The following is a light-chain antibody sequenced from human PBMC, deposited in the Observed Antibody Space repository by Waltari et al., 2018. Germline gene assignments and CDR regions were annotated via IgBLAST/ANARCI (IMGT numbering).Light chain of an antibody. V-gene: IGKV3-11*01. CDR1: QSVSSY. CDR2: DTS. J-gene: IGKJ4*01. Sequence: EIVLTQSPATLSLSPGERATLSCRASQSVSSYLAWYQQKPGQAPRLLIYDTSNRATGIPARFSGSGSGTDFTLTISSLEPEDFAVYYCQQRSIWPPAFNFGGGTKVEI. CDR3: QQRSIWPPAFN.